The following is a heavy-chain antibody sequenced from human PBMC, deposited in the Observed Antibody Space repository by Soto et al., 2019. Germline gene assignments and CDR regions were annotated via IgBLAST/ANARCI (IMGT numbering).Heavy chain of an antibody. CDR2: IIPIFGTA. J-gene: IGHJ5*02. CDR1: GGTFSSYA. Sequence: ASVKVSCKASGGTFSSYAISWVRQAPGQGLEWMGGIIPIFGTANYAQKFQGKVTITADESTSTAYMELSSLRSEDTAVYYCARDQGITMVRGAVPAFDPWGQGTLVTVSS. D-gene: IGHD3-10*01. CDR3: ARDQGITMVRGAVPAFDP. V-gene: IGHV1-69*13.